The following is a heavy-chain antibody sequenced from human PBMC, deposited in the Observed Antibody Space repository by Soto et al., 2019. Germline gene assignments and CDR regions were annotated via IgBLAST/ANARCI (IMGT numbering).Heavy chain of an antibody. CDR3: ARDRKDILTGYYPVPRWGGYGMDV. Sequence: GGSLRLSCAASGFTFSSYGMHWVRQAPGKGLEWVAVIWYDGSNKYYADSVKGRFTISRDNSKNTLYLQMNSLRAEDTAVYYCARDRKDILTGYYPVPRWGGYGMDVWGQGTTVTVSS. CDR1: GFTFSSYG. CDR2: IWYDGSNK. D-gene: IGHD3-9*01. J-gene: IGHJ6*02. V-gene: IGHV3-33*01.